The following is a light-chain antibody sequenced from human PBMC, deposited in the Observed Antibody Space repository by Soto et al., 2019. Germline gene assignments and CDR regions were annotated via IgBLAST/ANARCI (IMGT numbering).Light chain of an antibody. Sequence: EIVLTQSPATLSLSPGERATLSCRASQSVGSYLAWYQQRPGQAPRLLIYGASNRATGIPARFSGSGSGTDFTLTISSLEPEDFAVYYCQQRINSWTFGQGTKVEIK. CDR2: GAS. V-gene: IGKV3-11*01. CDR1: QSVGSY. J-gene: IGKJ1*01. CDR3: QQRINSWT.